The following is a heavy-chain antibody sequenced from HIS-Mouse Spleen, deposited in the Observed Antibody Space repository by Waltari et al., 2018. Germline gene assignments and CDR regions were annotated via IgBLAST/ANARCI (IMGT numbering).Heavy chain of an antibody. CDR3: ARGGLLAATYYFDY. D-gene: IGHD2-15*01. V-gene: IGHV4-59*08. J-gene: IGHJ4*02. CDR1: GGSIRRSY. CDR2: IYYSGST. Sequence: QVQLQESGPGLVKPSETLSLTCTVSGGSIRRSYWSWIRQPPGKGLEWIGYIYYSGSTNYNPSLKSRVTISVDTSKNQFSLKLSSVTAADTAVYYCARGGLLAATYYFDYWGQGTLVTVSS.